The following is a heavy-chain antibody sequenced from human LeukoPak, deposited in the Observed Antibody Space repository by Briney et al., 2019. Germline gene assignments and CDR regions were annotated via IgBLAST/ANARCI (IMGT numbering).Heavy chain of an antibody. V-gene: IGHV3-33*01. D-gene: IGHD2-2*01. CDR1: GFTFSSYG. CDR3: ARDAATSVGMPHY. CDR2: IWSDGSTK. J-gene: IGHJ4*02. Sequence: GGSLRLSCVASGFTFSSYGMHWVRQAPGRGLEWVAIIWSDGSTKYYVGSVKGRFTISRDSSKSTLYLQMNSLRAEDTAVYYCARDAATSVGMPHYWGQGTVVTVSS.